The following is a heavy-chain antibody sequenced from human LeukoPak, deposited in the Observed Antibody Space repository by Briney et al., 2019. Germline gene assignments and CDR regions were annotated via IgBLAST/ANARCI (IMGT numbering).Heavy chain of an antibody. Sequence: GGSLRLSCAASGFTFSSYTMNWVRQAPGRGLEWVSSISGSSRYIYYADSVKGRFTISRDYSLFLQMNSLRAEDTAVYYCARELVDTSGHYYLDYWGQGTLVTVSS. CDR1: GFTFSSYT. V-gene: IGHV3-21*01. J-gene: IGHJ4*02. D-gene: IGHD3-22*01. CDR2: ISGSSRYI. CDR3: ARELVDTSGHYYLDY.